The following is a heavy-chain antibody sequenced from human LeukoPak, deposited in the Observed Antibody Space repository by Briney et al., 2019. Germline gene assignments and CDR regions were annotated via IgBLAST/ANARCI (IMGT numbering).Heavy chain of an antibody. D-gene: IGHD2/OR15-2a*01. V-gene: IGHV4-34*01. Sequence: SETLSLTCAVYGGSFSGYYWSWIRQPPGKGLEWIGEIDHSGSTNYNPSLKSRVTISVDRPKNQVSLKLIAMTAADTAAYYCARINFQFYYMDVWGKGTTVTVSS. CDR2: IDHSGST. J-gene: IGHJ6*03. CDR1: GGSFSGYY. CDR3: ARINFQFYYMDV.